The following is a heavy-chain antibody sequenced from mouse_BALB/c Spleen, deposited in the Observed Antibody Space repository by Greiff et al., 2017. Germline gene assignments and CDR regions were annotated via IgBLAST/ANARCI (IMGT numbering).Heavy chain of an antibody. J-gene: IGHJ3*01. D-gene: IGHD1-1*01. V-gene: IGHV5-17*02. CDR2: ISSGSSTI. Sequence: EVQLVESGRGLVQPARSRSLSCAVSGFTFSSFGMHWVRQAPGKGLEWVAYISSGSSTIYYAATMNGRFTITRDNPKNPFFLQMTLLSSEDTAMYYCARSITTVVVPAYWGQGTLVTVSA. CDR3: ARSITTVVVPAY. CDR1: GFTFSSFG.